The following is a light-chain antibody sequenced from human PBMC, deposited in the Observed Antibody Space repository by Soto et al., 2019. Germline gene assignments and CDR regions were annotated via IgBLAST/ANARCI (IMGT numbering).Light chain of an antibody. Sequence: EIALTQSPATLSLSPGERATLSCRASQSVSTYLAWFQQKPGQGPRLLIYDASNRATGIPARFSGSGSGTDFTLTISSLEPEDFAVYYCQQHSNWPPLTFGGGTKVEIK. CDR1: QSVSTY. CDR3: QQHSNWPPLT. CDR2: DAS. V-gene: IGKV3-11*01. J-gene: IGKJ4*01.